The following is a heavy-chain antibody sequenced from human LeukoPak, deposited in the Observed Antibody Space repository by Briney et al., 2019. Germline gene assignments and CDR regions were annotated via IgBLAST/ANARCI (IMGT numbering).Heavy chain of an antibody. Sequence: GRSLRLSCAASGFTFSSYGMHWVRQAPGKGLEWVEVIWYDGSNKYYADSVKGRFTISRDNSKNTLYLQMNSLRAEDTAVYYCARDHPAEYCSSTSCYPDYWGQGTLVTVSS. D-gene: IGHD2-2*01. J-gene: IGHJ4*02. CDR2: IWYDGSNK. CDR3: ARDHPAEYCSSTSCYPDY. V-gene: IGHV3-33*01. CDR1: GFTFSSYG.